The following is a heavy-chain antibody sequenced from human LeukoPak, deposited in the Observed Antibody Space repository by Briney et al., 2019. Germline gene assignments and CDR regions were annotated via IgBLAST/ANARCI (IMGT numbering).Heavy chain of an antibody. V-gene: IGHV4-61*02. Sequence: PSETLSLTCTVSVGSIRSGSYYGSCIRQPAGKGLEWIGRIYTSGSTNYNPSLKSRVTISVDTSKNQFSLKLSSVTAADTAVYYCAREISSRVVERDAFDIWGQGTMVTVSS. D-gene: IGHD3-3*01. CDR3: AREISSRVVERDAFDI. CDR2: IYTSGST. J-gene: IGHJ3*02. CDR1: VGSIRSGSYY.